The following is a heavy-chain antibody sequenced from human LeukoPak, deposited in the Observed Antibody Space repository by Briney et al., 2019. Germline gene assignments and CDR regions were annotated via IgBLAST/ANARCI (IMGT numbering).Heavy chain of an antibody. CDR1: GYNFPNYW. D-gene: IGHD3-3*01. V-gene: IGHV5-51*01. J-gene: IGHJ4*02. Sequence: GESLKISCKGSGYNFPNYWIGWVRQMPGKGLEWMGIIYPGDSDTRYSPSFQGLVTISADKSISTAYLQWSSLKASDSALYYCARHVKPSESGFPRYQFDYWGQGTLVTVSS. CDR2: IYPGDSDT. CDR3: ARHVKPSESGFPRYQFDY.